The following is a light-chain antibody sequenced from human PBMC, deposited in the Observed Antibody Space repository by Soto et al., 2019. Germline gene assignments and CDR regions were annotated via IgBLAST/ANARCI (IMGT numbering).Light chain of an antibody. Sequence: DIQMTQSPSSISASVGDRVTITCRASQPISSWLAWYQQVPGQAPYLLIYPASTLQSGVPSRSSGSGSGTDFTLTINSLQPEDFATYYCQQGYNFPRAFGQGTRVEI. CDR3: QQGYNFPRA. J-gene: IGKJ1*01. CDR2: PAS. CDR1: QPISSW. V-gene: IGKV1-12*01.